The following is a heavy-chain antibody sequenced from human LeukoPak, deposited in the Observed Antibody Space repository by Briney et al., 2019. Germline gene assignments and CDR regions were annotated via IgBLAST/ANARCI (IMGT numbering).Heavy chain of an antibody. CDR3: AREGGKGVFDY. D-gene: IGHD4-23*01. Sequence: GGSLRLSCAASGFTFSSYGMHWVRQAPGKGLEWVALISFDGINKYYADSVKGRFTISRDNSKNTLYLQMNSLRAEDTAVYYCAREGGKGVFDYWGQGTLVTVSS. V-gene: IGHV3-30*03. CDR1: GFTFSSYG. CDR2: ISFDGINK. J-gene: IGHJ4*02.